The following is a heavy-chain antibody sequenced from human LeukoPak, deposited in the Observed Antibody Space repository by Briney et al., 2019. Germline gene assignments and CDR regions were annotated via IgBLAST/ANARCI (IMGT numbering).Heavy chain of an antibody. CDR1: GGYLSDYY. CDR2: INHSEST. V-gene: IGHV4-34*01. CDR3: AKTRIAAARGYFVF. J-gene: IGHJ4*02. D-gene: IGHD6-13*01. Sequence: SETLSLTCAVYGGYLSDYYWSWIRQPPGKGRAWIGEINHSESTHHNPPLKSRVTISVDMSKKQFSLKLSSVTAADADVYFCAKTRIAAARGYFVFWGRGTLVTVSS.